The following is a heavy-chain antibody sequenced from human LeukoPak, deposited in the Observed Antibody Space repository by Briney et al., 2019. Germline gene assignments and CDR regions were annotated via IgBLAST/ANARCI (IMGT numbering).Heavy chain of an antibody. V-gene: IGHV3-64D*06. CDR3: ARDHTGGGSSWSDNWFDP. J-gene: IGHJ5*02. Sequence: GGSLRLSCSASGFTFSTYAMHWVRQAPGKGLEYVSAISDNGGNTYSADSVRGRFTISRDNSKNTLYLQMSSLRPEDTAVYYCARDHTGGGSSWSDNWFDPWGQGTLVTVSS. CDR1: GFTFSTYA. CDR2: ISDNGGNT. D-gene: IGHD6-13*01.